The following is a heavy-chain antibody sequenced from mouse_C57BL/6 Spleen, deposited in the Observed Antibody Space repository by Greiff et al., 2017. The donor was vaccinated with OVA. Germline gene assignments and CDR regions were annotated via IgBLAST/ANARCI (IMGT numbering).Heavy chain of an antibody. D-gene: IGHD2-4*01. J-gene: IGHJ3*01. CDR1: GYSITSGYY. V-gene: IGHV3-6*01. Sequence: DVQLQESGPGLVKPSQSLSLTCSVTGYSITSGYYWNWIRQFPGNKLEWMGYISYDGSNNYNPSLKNRISITRDTSKNQFFLKLNSVTTEDTATYYCARDDYDEDFAYWGQGTLVTVSA. CDR3: ARDDYDEDFAY. CDR2: ISYDGSN.